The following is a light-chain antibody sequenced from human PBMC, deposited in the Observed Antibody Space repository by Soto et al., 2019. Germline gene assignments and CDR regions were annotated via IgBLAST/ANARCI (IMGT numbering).Light chain of an antibody. CDR3: QQYGSSPYT. J-gene: IGKJ2*01. Sequence: EIVLTQSPGTLSLYPGERATLSCRASQSVSSSYLAWYQQKPGQAPRLLIYGASSRATGIPDRFSGSGSGTDFTLTIRRLEPEDFAVYYCQQYGSSPYTFGQGPKLEIK. V-gene: IGKV3-20*01. CDR2: GAS. CDR1: QSVSSSY.